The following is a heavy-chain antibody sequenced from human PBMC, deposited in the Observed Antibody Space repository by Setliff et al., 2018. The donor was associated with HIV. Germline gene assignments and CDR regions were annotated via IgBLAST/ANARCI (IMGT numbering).Heavy chain of an antibody. Sequence: SETLSLTCTVYGASISNSNSYWGWIRQPPGKRLEWLGSIYDSGSASYNPSLSSRLTISVDTSKNQVSLRLSSVTAADTAVYYCARAQGYCSSTSCYKMGLDIWGQGTMVTVSS. J-gene: IGHJ3*02. CDR2: IYDSGSA. CDR3: ARAQGYCSSTSCYKMGLDI. V-gene: IGHV4-39*07. D-gene: IGHD2-2*02. CDR1: GASISNSNSY.